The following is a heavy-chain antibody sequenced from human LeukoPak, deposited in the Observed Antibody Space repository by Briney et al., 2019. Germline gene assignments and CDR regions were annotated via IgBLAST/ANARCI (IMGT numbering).Heavy chain of an antibody. CDR2: ISGSGDST. D-gene: IGHD3-3*01. Sequence: WGSLRLSCAASGFTFSNSGMNWVRQAPGKGLEWVSTISGSGDSTYYADSVKGRFTSSRDNSKNTLYLQMNSLRAEDTAVYYCAKGAYYADWGQGTLVTVSS. V-gene: IGHV3-23*01. CDR1: GFTFSNSG. CDR3: AKGAYYAD. J-gene: IGHJ4*02.